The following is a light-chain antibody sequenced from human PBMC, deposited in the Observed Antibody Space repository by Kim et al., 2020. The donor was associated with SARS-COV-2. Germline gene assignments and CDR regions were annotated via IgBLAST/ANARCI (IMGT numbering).Light chain of an antibody. Sequence: YELTQPSSVSVTPGQTASITCSADKLGDKYACWYQQKPGQSPVLVIYQDSKRSSGIPERFSGSNSGNTATLTISGTQATDEADYYCQAWDSSTVV. V-gene: IGLV3-1*01. J-gene: IGLJ2*01. CDR1: KLGDKY. CDR3: QAWDSSTVV. CDR2: QDS.